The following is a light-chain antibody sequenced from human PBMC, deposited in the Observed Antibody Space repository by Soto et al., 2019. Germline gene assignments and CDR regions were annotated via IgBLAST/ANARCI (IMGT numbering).Light chain of an antibody. CDR3: QHYNSHPWT. J-gene: IGKJ1*01. CDR1: QSISSW. Sequence: QGNKYVSKLSSFVGGRVTITCWASQSISSWLAWYQQKPGKAPKLLINKASSLEGGVPARFSGSGSGTEFTLTISSLQPYDFATYYCQHYNSHPWTFGQGTKVDIK. V-gene: IGKV1-5*03. CDR2: KAS.